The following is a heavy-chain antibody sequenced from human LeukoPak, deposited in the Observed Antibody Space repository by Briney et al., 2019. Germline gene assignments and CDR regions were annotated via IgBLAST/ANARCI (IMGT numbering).Heavy chain of an antibody. CDR1: GGSISSYY. V-gene: IGHV4-59*01. CDR2: IYYSGST. D-gene: IGHD4-17*01. CDR3: ARVRDDYGGRLFDS. J-gene: IGHJ4*02. Sequence: SETLSLTCTVSGGSISSYYWSWIRQPPGKGLKWIGYIYYSGSTNYNPSLKSRVTISVDTSKNQFSLKLRSVTAADTAVYYCARVRDDYGGRLFDSWGQGTLVTVSS.